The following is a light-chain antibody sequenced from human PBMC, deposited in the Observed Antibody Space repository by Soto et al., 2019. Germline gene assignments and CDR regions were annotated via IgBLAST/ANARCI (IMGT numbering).Light chain of an antibody. Sequence: DIQMTQSPSTLSASVGDRVTITCRASQSISTWLAWYQQNPGKAPKVLIYKASSLESGVPSRFSGSGSGTEFTLTIDSLQPDDFAIYYCQQYYSFRTFGQGTKVEIK. J-gene: IGKJ1*01. V-gene: IGKV1-5*03. CDR3: QQYYSFRT. CDR1: QSISTW. CDR2: KAS.